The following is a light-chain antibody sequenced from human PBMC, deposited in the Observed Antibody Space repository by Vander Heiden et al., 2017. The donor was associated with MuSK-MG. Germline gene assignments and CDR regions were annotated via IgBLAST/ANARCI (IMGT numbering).Light chain of an antibody. CDR3: QQYYNHPFT. Sequence: DIQMTQSPSSLSASVGDRVTITCQASQDISNYLNWYQQKPGKAHKLLIYDASNLETGVPSRFSGSGSGTDFTFTISSLQPEDIATYYCQQYYNHPFTFGPGTKVDIK. CDR1: QDISNY. J-gene: IGKJ3*01. CDR2: DAS. V-gene: IGKV1-33*01.